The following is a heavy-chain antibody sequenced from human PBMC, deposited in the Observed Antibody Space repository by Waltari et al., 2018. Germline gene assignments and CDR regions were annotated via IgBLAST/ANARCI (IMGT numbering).Heavy chain of an antibody. CDR3: AKDRGPVAGTSDI. Sequence: EVQLVESGGGLVQPDRSLRLSCASSGIPVDEFAMHWVRQAPGKGLEWVGGIDRTGEDIGYADSVKGRFTISRDSGKNSLYLQMDSLRPEDTALYYCAKDRGPVAGTSDIWGQGALVTVSS. CDR2: IDRTGEDI. J-gene: IGHJ4*02. D-gene: IGHD3-9*01. V-gene: IGHV3-9*01. CDR1: GIPVDEFA.